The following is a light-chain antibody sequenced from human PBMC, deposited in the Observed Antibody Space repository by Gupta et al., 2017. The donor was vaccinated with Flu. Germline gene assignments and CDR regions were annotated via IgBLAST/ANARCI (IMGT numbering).Light chain of an antibody. CDR2: KAS. CDR1: QNIGSDY. V-gene: IGKV3-20*01. CDR3: QQDIDSPWT. Sequence: VVLTQSPHTVSLPRGETATLTRRASQNIGSDYLAWFQQKPGQPPKSLIYKASCRATGIPERFSGSGSGTDFTLTISKVEPEDFAVYYCQQDIDSPWTFGQGTKVEIK. J-gene: IGKJ1*01.